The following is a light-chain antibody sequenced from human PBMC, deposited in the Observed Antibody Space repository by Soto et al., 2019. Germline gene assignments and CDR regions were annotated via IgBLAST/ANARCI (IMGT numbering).Light chain of an antibody. CDR1: QSVSTY. CDR3: QQRSSWPPT. J-gene: IGKJ5*01. CDR2: DAS. Sequence: EIVLTQSPATLSLSPGERATLSCRASQSVSTYLGWYQQKPGQAPRLLISDASNRATGTPARFSGSGSGTDFTLTISSLEPEDFVVYYCQQRSSWPPTFGQGTRLEIK. V-gene: IGKV3-11*01.